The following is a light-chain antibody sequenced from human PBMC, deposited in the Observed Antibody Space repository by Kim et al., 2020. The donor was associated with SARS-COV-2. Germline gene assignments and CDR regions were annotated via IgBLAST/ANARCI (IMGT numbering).Light chain of an antibody. V-gene: IGLV2-8*01. CDR1: SCDVGDSDY. CDR3: RSYEVSDRGV. Sequence: QSALTQPPSASGSPGQSVTISCTGTSCDVGDSDYVSWYQQHPGKAPKVMIYEVNKRPSGVPDRFSGSTSGNTASLSGLRLQDEDEAYYYCRSYEVSDRGVFGGGTQLTVL. CDR2: EVN. J-gene: IGLJ2*01.